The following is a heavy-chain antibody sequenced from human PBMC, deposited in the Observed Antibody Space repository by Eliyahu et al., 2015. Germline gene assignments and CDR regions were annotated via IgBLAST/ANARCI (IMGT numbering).Heavy chain of an antibody. CDR2: ISYSGST. D-gene: IGHD3-16*01. V-gene: IGHV4-59*01. CDR3: ARDLHGGGFDS. Sequence: QVQLQESGPGLVKPSETLSLTCTVSGCSISSYYWTWIRQPPGKGLEWIGYISYSGSTNYNPPLKSRVTISVDTSKNQFSLKLSSVTAADTAVYYCARDLHGGGFDSWGQGTLVTVSS. CDR1: GCSISSYY. J-gene: IGHJ4*02.